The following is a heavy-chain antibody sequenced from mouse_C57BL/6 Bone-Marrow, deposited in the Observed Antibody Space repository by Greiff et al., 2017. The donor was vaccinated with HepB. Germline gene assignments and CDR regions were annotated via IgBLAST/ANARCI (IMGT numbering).Heavy chain of an antibody. CDR3: ARGDGSSHYWYFDV. D-gene: IGHD1-1*01. CDR2: INPNNGGT. J-gene: IGHJ1*03. Sequence: EVQLQQSGPELVKPGASVKISCKASGYTFTDYYMNWVKQSHGKSLEWIGDINPNNGGTSYNQKFKGKATLTVDKSSSTAYMELRSLTSEDSAVYYCARGDGSSHYWYFDVWGTGTTVTVSS. CDR1: GYTFTDYY. V-gene: IGHV1-26*01.